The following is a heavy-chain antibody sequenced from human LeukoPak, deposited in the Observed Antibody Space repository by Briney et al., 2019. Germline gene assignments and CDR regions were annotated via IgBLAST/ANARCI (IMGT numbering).Heavy chain of an antibody. Sequence: GESLGISCQGSGYTFTAYWIGWVRQMPGKGLEWVGIIHPGDSDTRYSPSFQGQVTISADKSITTAYLQWSSLKASDTAMYFCGRHQHSGSYGAFDIWGQGTMVTVSS. CDR1: GYTFTAYW. V-gene: IGHV5-51*01. J-gene: IGHJ3*02. CDR2: IHPGDSDT. D-gene: IGHD1-26*01. CDR3: GRHQHSGSYGAFDI.